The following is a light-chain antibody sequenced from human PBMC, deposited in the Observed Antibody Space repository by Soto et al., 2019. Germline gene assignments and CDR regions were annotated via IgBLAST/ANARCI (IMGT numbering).Light chain of an antibody. CDR3: QQFGTSPYT. J-gene: IGKJ2*01. CDR1: QSVTTSY. CDR2: GAS. V-gene: IGKV3-20*01. Sequence: ENALTQSPGTLSVSPGERATLYCRASQSVTTSYLAWYQQTPGQAPRLLIHGASSRAGGIPDRFTGSGSGTDFTLTISRLEPDDFAVYYCQQFGTSPYTFGQGTNVDIK.